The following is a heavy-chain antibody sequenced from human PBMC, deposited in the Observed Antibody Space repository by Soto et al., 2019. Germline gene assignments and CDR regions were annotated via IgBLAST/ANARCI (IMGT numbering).Heavy chain of an antibody. D-gene: IGHD6-19*01. V-gene: IGHV1-69*01. CDR1: GVTFSSYA. CDR2: IIPIFGTA. J-gene: IGHJ5*02. Sequence: QVQLVQSGAEVKKPGSSVKVSCKASGVTFSSYAISWVRQAPGQGLEWMGGIIPIFGTANYAQKFQGRVTITADESTSTADMELSSLRSEDTAVYYCARVSAPVRGWYGIRSPLYNWCDPWGQGSLVTVSS. CDR3: ARVSAPVRGWYGIRSPLYNWCDP.